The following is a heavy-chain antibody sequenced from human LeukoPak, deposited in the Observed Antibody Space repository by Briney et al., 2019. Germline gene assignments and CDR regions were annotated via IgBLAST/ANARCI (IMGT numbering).Heavy chain of an antibody. CDR3: ARNPPWGSYYDFWSGYQTSYGMDV. CDR2: ICATGGST. V-gene: IGHV3-23*01. CDR1: GFTFRRFA. J-gene: IGHJ6*02. Sequence: GGSLRLSCAASGFTFRRFALSWVRQAPGKGLEWVSSICATGGSTYYAASVKGPFPISRDNSKNPLYLQMTSLRAEDTAVSYCARNPPWGSYYDFWSGYQTSYGMDVWGQGTTVTVSS. D-gene: IGHD3-3*01.